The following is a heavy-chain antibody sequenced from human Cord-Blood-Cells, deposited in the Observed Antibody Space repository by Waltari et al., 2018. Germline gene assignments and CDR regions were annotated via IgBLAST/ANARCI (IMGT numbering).Heavy chain of an antibody. CDR2: IIGSGGST. Sequence: EVQLLGSGGGLVQPGGSLRLSCAASGFTFSSYAMSWVRQAPGKGLAWVSAIIGSGGSTYYADSVKGRFTISRDNSKNTLYLQMNSLRAEDTAVYYCAKDPLTGEAYYYYMDVWGKGTTVTVSS. V-gene: IGHV3-23*01. CDR3: AKDPLTGEAYYYYMDV. D-gene: IGHD7-27*01. CDR1: GFTFSSYA. J-gene: IGHJ6*03.